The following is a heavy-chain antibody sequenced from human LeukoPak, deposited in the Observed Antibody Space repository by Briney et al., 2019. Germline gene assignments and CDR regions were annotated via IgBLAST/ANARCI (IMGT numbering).Heavy chain of an antibody. D-gene: IGHD1-26*01. CDR1: GGSISSYY. J-gene: IGHJ4*02. CDR2: IYYSGST. CDR3: ARGPEWELLD. V-gene: IGHV4-59*01. Sequence: PSETLSLTCTVSGGSISSYYWSWIRQPPGKGLEWIGYIYYSGSTNYNPSLKSRVTISVDTSKNQFSLKLSSVTAADTAVYYCARGPEWELLDWGQGTLVTVSS.